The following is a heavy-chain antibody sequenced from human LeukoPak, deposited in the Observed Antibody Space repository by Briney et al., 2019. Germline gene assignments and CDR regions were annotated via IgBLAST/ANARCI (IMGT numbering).Heavy chain of an antibody. CDR2: VSSNGAKT. CDR3: SRDLRGRDDY. D-gene: IGHD5-24*01. V-gene: IGHV3-23*01. J-gene: IGHJ4*02. CDR1: GFTFSSYA. Sequence: PGGSLRLSCAASGFTFSSYAITWVRQAPGKGLEWVSAVSSNGAKTYYADSVKGRFTISRDNYKNTLYLQMNSLRAEDTAVYYCSRDLRGRDDYWGQGILVIVSS.